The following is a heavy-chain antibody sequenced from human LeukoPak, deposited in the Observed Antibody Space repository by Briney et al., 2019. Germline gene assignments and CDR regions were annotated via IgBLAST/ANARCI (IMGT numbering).Heavy chain of an antibody. V-gene: IGHV1-2*02. J-gene: IGHJ4*02. CDR3: FREYSAGDY. CDR1: GYTFTVYY. D-gene: IGHD2/OR15-2a*01. Sequence: ASVKVSCTTSGYTFTVYYMHWVRQAPGQGLEWMGWINPDRGDTHYGQNFQGRVTLTTDTSISTAYMEVNILRSDDTAVYYCFREYSAGDYWGQGTLVTVSS. CDR2: INPDRGDT.